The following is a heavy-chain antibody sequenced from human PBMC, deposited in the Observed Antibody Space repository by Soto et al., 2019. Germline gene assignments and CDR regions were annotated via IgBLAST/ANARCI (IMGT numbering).Heavy chain of an antibody. J-gene: IGHJ3*01. CDR3: VPHADCIIGGVIYDSFDP. D-gene: IGHD2-8*01. CDR1: GFIFGNYM. CDR2: IRDGGEST. V-gene: IGHV3-23*01. Sequence: EVQLLESGGGLVQPGESLRLSCAFSGFIFGNYMMTWVRQAPGKGLEWVSTIRDGGESTYYADSVKGRFTISRDNSKNTWYLDVDGHGVLDMAVYYCVPHADCIIGGVIYDSFDPRDNGTMFTVS.